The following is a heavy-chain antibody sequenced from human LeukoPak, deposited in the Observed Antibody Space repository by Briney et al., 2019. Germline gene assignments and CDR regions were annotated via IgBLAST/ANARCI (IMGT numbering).Heavy chain of an antibody. CDR3: ARRLSYFDD. J-gene: IGHJ4*02. CDR1: GFTFSNYW. V-gene: IGHV3-7*01. Sequence: GGSLRLSCVASGFTFSNYWMSWVRQAPRKGLEWVANINQDGSEKHYVDSVKGRFTISRDNAKNSLYLQMNGLRAEDTAVYYCARRLSYFDDWGQGTLVTVSS. CDR2: INQDGSEK.